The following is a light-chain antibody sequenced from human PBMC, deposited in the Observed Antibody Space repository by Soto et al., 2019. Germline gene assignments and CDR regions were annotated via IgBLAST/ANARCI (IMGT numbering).Light chain of an antibody. CDR1: ESLLFSNGNHY. V-gene: IGKV2-28*01. CDR3: MQAIQNPLP. CDR2: LGS. J-gene: IGKJ4*01. Sequence: VLTRSPLSLPVTPGEPASISCRSSESLLFSNGNHYLDWYLQKPGQPPQLLMYLGSSRASGVPDRFSGSGSGTDFTLTISRVEAEDVGVYYCMQAIQNPLPVGGGPKVEIK.